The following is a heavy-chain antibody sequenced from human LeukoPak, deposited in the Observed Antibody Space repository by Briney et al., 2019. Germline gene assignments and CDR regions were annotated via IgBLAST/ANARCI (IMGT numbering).Heavy chain of an antibody. V-gene: IGHV3-23*01. CDR2: ITDSGGST. D-gene: IGHD3-16*02. CDR3: AKDTSARRGSLNG. CDR1: GFTFSSYA. Sequence: PGGSLRLSCTAFGFTFSSYAMSWVRQAPGKGLEWVSAITDSGGSTSYADSVRGRFTISRDNSKNTLYLQMNSLRAEDTAVYYCAKDTSARRGSLNGWGQGTLVTASS. J-gene: IGHJ4*02.